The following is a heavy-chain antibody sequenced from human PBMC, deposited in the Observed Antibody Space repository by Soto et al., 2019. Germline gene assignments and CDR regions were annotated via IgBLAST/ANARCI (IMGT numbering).Heavy chain of an antibody. CDR1: GGSISSSSYY. CDR2: IYYRGNT. CDR3: AREGGGYCSGGSCQVDY. D-gene: IGHD2-15*01. V-gene: IGHV4-39*02. Sequence: SETLSLTCTVSGGSISSSSYYWVWVRQPPGKGLEWIGSIYYRGNTYYNPSLKSRVTISVDTSKNQFSLKLSSVTAADTAVYYCAREGGGYCSGGSCQVDYWGQGTLVTVS. J-gene: IGHJ4*02.